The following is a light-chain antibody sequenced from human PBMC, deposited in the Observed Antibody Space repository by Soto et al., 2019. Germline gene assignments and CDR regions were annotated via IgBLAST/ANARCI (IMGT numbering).Light chain of an antibody. Sequence: EIVLTQSPGTLSLSPGDRATLSCRVNQNINSPYLAWYQHKPGQAPRLLVFGTSGRATGIPDRFSGSRSGTDFTLTIQRLEPEDFALYYCQHYGSSPRRTFGQGTKVEMK. CDR2: GTS. CDR3: QHYGSSPRRT. J-gene: IGKJ1*01. V-gene: IGKV3-20*01. CDR1: QNINSPY.